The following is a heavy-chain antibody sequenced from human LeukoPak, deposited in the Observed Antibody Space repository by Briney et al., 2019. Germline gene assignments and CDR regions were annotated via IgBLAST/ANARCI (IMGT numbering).Heavy chain of an antibody. CDR3: ACPSGNHLYSFDY. CDR2: INHSGST. Sequence: SETLSLTCAVYGGSFSGYYWSWIRQPPGKGLQWIGEINHSGSTNYNPSLKSRVTISVDTSKNQFSLKLSSVTAADTAVYYCACPSGNHLYSFDYWGQGTLVTVSS. D-gene: IGHD1-14*01. J-gene: IGHJ4*02. CDR1: GGSFSGYY. V-gene: IGHV4-34*01.